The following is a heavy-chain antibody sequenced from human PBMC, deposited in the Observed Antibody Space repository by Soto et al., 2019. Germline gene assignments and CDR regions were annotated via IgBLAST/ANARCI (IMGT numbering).Heavy chain of an antibody. CDR3: ARCGGHAPAGMNKNWFDP. Sequence: KTSCETSGCTYSRYISMFVRQFHGQGLEWMGWFSAYNGNTNYAQKLQGRVTMTTDTSTSTAYMELRSLRSDDTAVYYCARCGGHAPAGMNKNWFDPWGQGTLVTVSS. V-gene: IGHV1-18*01. CDR1: GCTYSRYI. CDR2: FSAYNGNT. D-gene: IGHD2-2*01. J-gene: IGHJ5*02.